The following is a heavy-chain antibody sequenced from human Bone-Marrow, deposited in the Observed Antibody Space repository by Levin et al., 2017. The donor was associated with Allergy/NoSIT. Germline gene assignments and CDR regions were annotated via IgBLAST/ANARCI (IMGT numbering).Heavy chain of an antibody. V-gene: IGHV3-33*01. CDR2: IWYDGSNK. J-gene: IGHJ4*02. D-gene: IGHD6-6*01. CDR1: GFTFSSYG. Sequence: HGESLKISCAASGFTFSSYGMHWVRQAPGKGLEWVAVIWYDGSNKYYADSVKGRFTISRDNSKNTLYLQMNSLRAEDTAVYYCARGRSIAARLGYYFDYWGQGTLVTVSS. CDR3: ARGRSIAARLGYYFDY.